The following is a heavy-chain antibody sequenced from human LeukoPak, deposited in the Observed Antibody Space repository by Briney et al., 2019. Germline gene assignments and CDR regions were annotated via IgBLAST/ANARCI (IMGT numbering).Heavy chain of an antibody. D-gene: IGHD1-14*01. V-gene: IGHV6-1*01. CDR1: GDSVSSNSAA. CDR3: VRDDGIGLDAFDV. CDR2: TYYRSKWYN. J-gene: IGHJ3*01. Sequence: SQTLSLTCAVSGDSVSSNSAAWNWIRQSPSRGLEWLGRTYYRSKWYNDYAVSVKSRITINPDTSKNQFFLQLNSVTPEDTAVYYCVRDDGIGLDAFDVWSPGTMVTVSS.